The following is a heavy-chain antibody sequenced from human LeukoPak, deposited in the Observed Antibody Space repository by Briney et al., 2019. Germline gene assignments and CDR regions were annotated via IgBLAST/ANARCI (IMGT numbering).Heavy chain of an antibody. V-gene: IGHV1-18*01. Sequence: ASVKVSCKASGYTFTSYGISWVRQAPGQGLEWMGWISAYNGNTNYAQKLQGRVTMTTDTSTSTAYMELRSLRSDDTAVYYCARDRWRSGWYMAFIYAFDIWGQGTMVTVSS. CDR2: ISAYNGNT. D-gene: IGHD6-19*01. CDR1: GYTFTSYG. J-gene: IGHJ3*02. CDR3: ARDRWRSGWYMAFIYAFDI.